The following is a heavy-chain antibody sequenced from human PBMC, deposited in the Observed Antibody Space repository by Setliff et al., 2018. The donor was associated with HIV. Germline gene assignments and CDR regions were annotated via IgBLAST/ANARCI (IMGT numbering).Heavy chain of an antibody. Sequence: PSETLSLTCTVSGGSISNSSYYWGWIRQPPGKGLEWIGTIYYSGSTYYNPSHKSRVTISVDTSKNQFSLKLSSVTAADTAVYYCARGKSYNFWSGYTISRVYFDYWGQGTLVTVSS. CDR1: GGSISNSSYY. D-gene: IGHD3-3*01. CDR2: IYYSGST. V-gene: IGHV4-39*01. J-gene: IGHJ4*02. CDR3: ARGKSYNFWSGYTISRVYFDY.